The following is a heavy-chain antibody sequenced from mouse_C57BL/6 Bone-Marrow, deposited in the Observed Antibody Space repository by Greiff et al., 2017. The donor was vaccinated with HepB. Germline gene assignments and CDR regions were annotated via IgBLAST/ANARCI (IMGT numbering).Heavy chain of an antibody. CDR3: ERKHQYYYNAMDY. D-gene: IGHD5-1*01. Sequence: EVQLQQSGPELVKPGASVKISCKASGYSFTGYFMNWVMQSHGKSLEWIGRINPYNGDTFYNQKFKGKATLTVDKSSSTAHMELRSLTSEDSAVYYCERKHQYYYNAMDYWGQGTSVTVSS. J-gene: IGHJ4*01. V-gene: IGHV1-20*01. CDR1: GYSFTGYF. CDR2: INPYNGDT.